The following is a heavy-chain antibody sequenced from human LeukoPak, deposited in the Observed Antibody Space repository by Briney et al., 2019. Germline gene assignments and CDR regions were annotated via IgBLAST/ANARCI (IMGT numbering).Heavy chain of an antibody. D-gene: IGHD3-9*01. CDR2: IYYSGST. J-gene: IGHJ4*02. CDR3: ARIRSSWLTGYYGIFDY. Sequence: SETLSLTCTVSGGSISSSSYYWGWIRQPPGKGLEWIGSIYYSGSTYYNPSLKSRVTISVDTSKNQFSLKLSSVTVADTAVYYCARIRSSWLTGYYGIFDYWGQGTLVTVSS. V-gene: IGHV4-39*07. CDR1: GGSISSSSYY.